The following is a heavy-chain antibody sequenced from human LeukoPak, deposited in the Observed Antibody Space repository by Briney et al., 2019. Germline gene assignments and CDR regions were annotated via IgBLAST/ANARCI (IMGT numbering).Heavy chain of an antibody. CDR3: ARLFGGVTTFDY. CDR2: INPDGGDK. CDR1: GFTFSAYW. Sequence: GGSLRLSCSASGFTFSAYWMSWIRQGPGKGLEWVASINPDGGDKFYVDSVKGRFTISRDNTWNSLFLDLSSLSADDRAMYFCARLFGGVTTFDYWGQGALVTVSS. D-gene: IGHD4-17*01. J-gene: IGHJ4*02. V-gene: IGHV3-7*01.